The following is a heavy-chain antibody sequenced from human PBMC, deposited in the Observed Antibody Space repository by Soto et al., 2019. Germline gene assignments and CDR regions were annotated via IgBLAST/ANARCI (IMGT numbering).Heavy chain of an antibody. J-gene: IGHJ4*02. CDR3: ATHYTTLLDY. V-gene: IGHV3-23*01. CDR1: GFTFSSYD. CDR2: ITRTGDSA. D-gene: IGHD1-26*01. Sequence: PGGSLRLSCAASGFTFSSYDMSWVRQAPGKGLEWVSSITRTGDSAYYADSVKGGFTFSRDNSKSTLFLQMNRLRAEDTAIYYCATHYTTLLDYWGQGALVTVSS.